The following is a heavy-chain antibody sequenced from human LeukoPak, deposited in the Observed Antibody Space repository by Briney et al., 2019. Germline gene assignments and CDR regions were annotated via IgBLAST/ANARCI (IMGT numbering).Heavy chain of an antibody. CDR1: XFTFXSYX. J-gene: IGHJ4*02. CDR2: ISSSSSYI. Sequence: LXXSXAAXXFTFXSYXMNWVRQVPGKXLEWVSSISSSSSYIYYADSVKGRFTISRDNAKNSLYLQMNSLRAEDTAVYYCARDLRSWLPADYWGQGTLVTVSS. V-gene: IGHV3-21*01. D-gene: IGHD5-12*01. CDR3: ARDLRSWLPADY.